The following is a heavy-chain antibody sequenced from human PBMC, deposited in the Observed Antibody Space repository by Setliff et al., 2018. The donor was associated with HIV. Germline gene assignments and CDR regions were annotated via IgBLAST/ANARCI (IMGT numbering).Heavy chain of an antibody. CDR3: TRAPSTTVVSFFDY. CDR2: INSDGSDT. V-gene: IGHV3-74*01. Sequence: GGSLRLSCVASGFTISNHWMHWVRQAPGKGLVWVSRINSDGSDTTYADSVKGRFTISRDNAKNTLYLHMDSLRDDDTAIYFCTRAPSTTVVSFFDYWGQGTLVTVSS. D-gene: IGHD2-21*01. CDR1: GFTISNHW. J-gene: IGHJ4*02.